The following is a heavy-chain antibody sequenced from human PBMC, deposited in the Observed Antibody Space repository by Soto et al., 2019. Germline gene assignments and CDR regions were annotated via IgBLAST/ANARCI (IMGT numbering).Heavy chain of an antibody. V-gene: IGHV1-69*13. CDR1: GGTFSSYA. D-gene: IGHD1-26*01. J-gene: IGHJ4*02. CDR2: IIPIFGTA. CDR3: ARDTSSGSAFDY. Sequence: LVKVSCKASGGTFSSYAISWVRQAPGQGLEWMGGIIPIFGTANYAQKFQGRVTITADESTSTAYMELSSLRSEDTAVYYCARDTSSGSAFDYWGQGTLVTVSS.